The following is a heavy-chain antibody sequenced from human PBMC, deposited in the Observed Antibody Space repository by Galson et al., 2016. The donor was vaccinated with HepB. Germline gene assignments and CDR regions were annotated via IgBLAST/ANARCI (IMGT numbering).Heavy chain of an antibody. D-gene: IGHD1-1*01. Sequence: SLRLSCATSRSPFSSTWMSWIRQAPGKGLEWVGRIKSKSDAETIDYAAPVKGRFTISRDDSKTTLYLQMNSLKTEDTAVYYCTGIRGGGNWNEFDPWGQGTLVIVSS. CDR2: IKSKSDAETI. J-gene: IGHJ5*02. CDR3: TGIRGGGNWNEFDP. V-gene: IGHV3-15*01. CDR1: RSPFSSTW.